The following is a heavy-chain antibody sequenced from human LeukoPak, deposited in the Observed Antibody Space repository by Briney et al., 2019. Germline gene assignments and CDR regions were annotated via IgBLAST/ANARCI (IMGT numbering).Heavy chain of an antibody. D-gene: IGHD3-9*01. CDR1: GFTFSSYW. CDR2: INSDGSST. V-gene: IGHV3-74*01. J-gene: IGHJ4*02. CDR3: ARGELRYFDWGQEGDY. Sequence: HPGGSLRLSCAASGFTFSSYWMHWVRQAPGKGLVWVSRINSDGSSTSYADSVKGRFTISRDNAKNTLYLQMNSLRAEDTAVYYCARGELRYFDWGQEGDYWGQGTLVTVSS.